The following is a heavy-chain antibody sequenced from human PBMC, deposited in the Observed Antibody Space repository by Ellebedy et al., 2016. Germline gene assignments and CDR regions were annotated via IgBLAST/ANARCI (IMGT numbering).Heavy chain of an antibody. V-gene: IGHV2-70*11. J-gene: IGHJ6*02. CDR2: IDWDDDK. CDR3: ARSRVVPAATYYGMDV. Sequence: SGPTLVKPTQTLTLTCTFSGFSLSTSGMCVSWIRQPPGKALEWLARIDWDDDKYYSTSLKTRLTISKDTSKNQVVLTMTNMDPVDTATYYCARSRVVPAATYYGMDVWGQGTTVTVSS. CDR1: GFSLSTSGMC. D-gene: IGHD2-2*01.